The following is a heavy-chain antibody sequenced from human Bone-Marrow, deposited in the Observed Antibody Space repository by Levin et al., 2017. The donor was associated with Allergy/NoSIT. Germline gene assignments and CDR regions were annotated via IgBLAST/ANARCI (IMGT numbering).Heavy chain of an antibody. J-gene: IGHJ4*02. CDR3: ATAGWYYREGSGYRY. CDR1: GFRVAYTY. D-gene: IGHD3-10*01. Sequence: GESLKISCATSGFRVAYTYMTWVRQAPGKGLEFVSVIYSNGSTYYADPVKGRFTISRDNAKNTLFLQMNSLRAEDTAVYYCATAGWYYREGSGYRYWGQGTLVTVSS. CDR2: IYSNGST. V-gene: IGHV3-53*01.